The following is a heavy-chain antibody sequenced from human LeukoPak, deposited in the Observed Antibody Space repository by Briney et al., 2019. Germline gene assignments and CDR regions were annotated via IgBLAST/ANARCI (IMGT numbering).Heavy chain of an antibody. CDR3: ARAVYNSAWLGDY. J-gene: IGHJ4*02. CDR1: GFTFSDHY. D-gene: IGHD6-19*01. Sequence: PGGSLRLSCAASGFTFSDHYMDWVRQAPGKGLEWVGRIRNKANSYTTEYAASVKGRFTISRDDSKNSLDLQMNSLKTEDTAVYYCARAVYNSAWLGDYWGQGSLVTVSS. V-gene: IGHV3-72*01. CDR2: IRNKANSYTT.